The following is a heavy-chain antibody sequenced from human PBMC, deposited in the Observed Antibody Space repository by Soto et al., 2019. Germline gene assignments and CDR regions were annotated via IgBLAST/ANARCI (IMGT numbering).Heavy chain of an antibody. CDR3: ATAFYRDAYTTGFFDY. J-gene: IGHJ4*02. Sequence: PGGSLRLSCAASGFTFTNYVMTWVRQAPGKGLEWVSSISGSGTITYYADSVKGRFTISRDNSKNTLSLQMNSLRAEDTAVYYCATAFYRDAYTTGFFDYWDQGTLVTVSS. V-gene: IGHV3-23*01. CDR1: GFTFTNYV. CDR2: ISGSGTIT. D-gene: IGHD4-4*01.